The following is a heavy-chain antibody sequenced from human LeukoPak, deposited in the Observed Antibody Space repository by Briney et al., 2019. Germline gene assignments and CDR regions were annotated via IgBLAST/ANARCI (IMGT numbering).Heavy chain of an antibody. J-gene: IGHJ5*02. V-gene: IGHV5-51*01. CDR1: GYSFTSYW. CDR2: FYPGDSDT. CDR3: ARCRPFFDP. Sequence: GESLKISCKASGYSFTSYWIGWVRQMPGKGLEWMGIFYPGDSDTRYSPSFQGQVTISADKSISTAYLQWSSLKASDTAICYCARCRPFFDPWGQGTLVTVSS.